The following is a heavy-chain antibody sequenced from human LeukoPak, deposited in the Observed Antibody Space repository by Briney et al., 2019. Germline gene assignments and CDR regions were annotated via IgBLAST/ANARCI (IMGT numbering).Heavy chain of an antibody. V-gene: IGHV4-38-2*02. D-gene: IGHD3-9*01. CDR2: IYHSGSA. CDR1: RYSISSGYY. Sequence: SETLSLTCSVSRYSISSGYYWAWIRQPPGKGLEWIGSIYHSGSAYYNASLKSRVTISVDTSKNQFSLKLSSVTAADTAVYYCARGFMGYDILTGGYYYYYMDVWGKGTTVTVSS. CDR3: ARGFMGYDILTGGYYYYYMDV. J-gene: IGHJ6*03.